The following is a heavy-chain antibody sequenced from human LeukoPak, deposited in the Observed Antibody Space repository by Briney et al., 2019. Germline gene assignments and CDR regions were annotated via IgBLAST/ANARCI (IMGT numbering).Heavy chain of an antibody. CDR3: ARSPPVRFLEWLSSDRHYFDY. J-gene: IGHJ4*02. CDR1: GFTFSSYW. CDR2: IKQDGSEK. Sequence: GGSLRLSCAASGFTFSSYWMSWVRQAPGKGLEWVANIKQDGSEKYYVDSVKGRFTISRDNAKNSLYLQMNSLRAEDTAVYYCARSPPVRFLEWLSSDRHYFDYWGQGTLVTVSS. V-gene: IGHV3-7*01. D-gene: IGHD3-3*01.